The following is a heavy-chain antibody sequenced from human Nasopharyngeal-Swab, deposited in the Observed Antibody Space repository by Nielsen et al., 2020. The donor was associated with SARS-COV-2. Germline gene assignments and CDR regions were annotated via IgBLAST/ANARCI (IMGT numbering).Heavy chain of an antibody. CDR2: IIPIFGTA. J-gene: IGHJ3*02. CDR3: ARDTMVRGVIITPYDAFDI. Sequence: WVRQAPGQGLEWMGGIIPIFGTANYAQKFQGRVTITADKSTSTAYMELSSLRSEDTAVYYCARDTMVRGVIITPYDAFDIGGQGTMVTVSS. D-gene: IGHD3-10*01. V-gene: IGHV1-69*06.